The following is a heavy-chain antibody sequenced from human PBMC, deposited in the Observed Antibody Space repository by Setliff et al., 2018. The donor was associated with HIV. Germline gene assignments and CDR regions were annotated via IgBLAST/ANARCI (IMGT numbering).Heavy chain of an antibody. Sequence: SETLSLTCTVSGGSIGSGGYYWSWIRQHPGKGLEWIGYIYYSGSTYYNPSLASRVTLYVDMSRNQFSLRLTSVTAADTGVYYCARHSDSSSWPPGGYYHYMDVWGKGTTVTVSS. J-gene: IGHJ6*03. V-gene: IGHV4-30-4*08. CDR1: GGSIGSGGYY. CDR3: ARHSDSSSWPPGGYYHYMDV. CDR2: IYYSGST. D-gene: IGHD6-13*01.